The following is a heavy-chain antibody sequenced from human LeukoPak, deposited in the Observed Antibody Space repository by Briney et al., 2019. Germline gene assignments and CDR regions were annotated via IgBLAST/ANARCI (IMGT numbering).Heavy chain of an antibody. CDR3: AKSPRYCSSTSCSHALYYFDY. D-gene: IGHD2-2*01. CDR1: GFTFSSYS. Sequence: GGSLRLSCAASGFTFSSYSMHWVRQAPGKGLEWVSFIRYDGSNKYYADSVKGRFTISRDNSKNTLYLQINSLRAEDTAVYYCAKSPRYCSSTSCSHALYYFDYWGQGTLVTVSS. J-gene: IGHJ4*02. CDR2: IRYDGSNK. V-gene: IGHV3-30*02.